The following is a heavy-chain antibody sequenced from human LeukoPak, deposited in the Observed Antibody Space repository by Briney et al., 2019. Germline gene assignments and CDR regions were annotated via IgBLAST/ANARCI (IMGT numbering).Heavy chain of an antibody. J-gene: IGHJ4*02. CDR1: GGSISSYY. CDR2: IYYSGST. D-gene: IGHD3-22*01. V-gene: IGHV4-59*01. CDR3: AREKPGYYYHYFDY. Sequence: SETLSLTCTVSGGSISSYYWSWIRQPPGKGLEWIGYIYYSGSTNYNPSLKSRVTISVDTSKNQFSLKLSSVTAADTAVYYCAREKPGYYYHYFDYWGQGTLVTVSS.